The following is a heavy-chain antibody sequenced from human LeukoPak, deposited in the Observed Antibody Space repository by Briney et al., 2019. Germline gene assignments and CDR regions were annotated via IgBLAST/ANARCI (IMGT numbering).Heavy chain of an antibody. CDR3: ARGPNSGYGRFDY. Sequence: SETLSPTCTVSGGSISGYYWSWLRQPPGRGLEWIGYFYYSGYTTYNPSLKGRVTISVDTSKNQFSLKLSSVTAADTAVYYCARGPNSGYGRFDYWGQGTLVTVSS. D-gene: IGHD5-12*01. CDR2: FYYSGYT. V-gene: IGHV4-59*01. J-gene: IGHJ4*02. CDR1: GGSISGYY.